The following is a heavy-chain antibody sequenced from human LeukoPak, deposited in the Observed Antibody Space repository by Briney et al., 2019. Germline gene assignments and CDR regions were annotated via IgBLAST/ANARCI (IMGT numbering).Heavy chain of an antibody. J-gene: IGHJ4*02. D-gene: IGHD4-17*01. CDR2: INHSGST. Sequence: SETLSLTCAVYGGSFSGYYWSWIRQPPGKGLEWIGEINHSGSTNYNPSLKSRVTISVDTSKNQFSLKLSSVTAADTAVYYCARGYYGVYHGRLDYWGQGTLVTVSS. CDR1: GGSFSGYY. CDR3: ARGYYGVYHGRLDY. V-gene: IGHV4-34*01.